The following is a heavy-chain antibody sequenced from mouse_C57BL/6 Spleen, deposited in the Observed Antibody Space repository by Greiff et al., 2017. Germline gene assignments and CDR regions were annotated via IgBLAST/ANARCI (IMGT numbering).Heavy chain of an antibody. CDR2: ISYSGST. Sequence: EVQLQESGPGMVKPSQSLSLTCTVTGYSITSGYDWHWIRHFPGNQLEWMGYISYSGSTNYNPSLKSSISITHDTSKNPFFLKLNSVTTEDTATYYCARAQNYCYDYAMDYWGPGTSVTVSS. CDR3: ARAQNYCYDYAMDY. V-gene: IGHV3-1*01. CDR1: GYSITSGYD. J-gene: IGHJ4*01. D-gene: IGHD2-12*01.